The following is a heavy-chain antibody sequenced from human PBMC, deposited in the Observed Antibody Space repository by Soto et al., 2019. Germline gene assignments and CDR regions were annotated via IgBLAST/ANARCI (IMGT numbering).Heavy chain of an antibody. V-gene: IGHV1-3*01. Sequence: ASVKVSCKASGYTFTSYAMHWVRQAPGQRLEWMGWINAGNGNTKYSQKFQGRVTITRDTSARTAYVELSSLRSEDTAVYYCARAGYCSSTSCSDAFDIWGQGTMVTV. CDR2: INAGNGNT. CDR3: ARAGYCSSTSCSDAFDI. CDR1: GYTFTSYA. J-gene: IGHJ3*02. D-gene: IGHD2-2*01.